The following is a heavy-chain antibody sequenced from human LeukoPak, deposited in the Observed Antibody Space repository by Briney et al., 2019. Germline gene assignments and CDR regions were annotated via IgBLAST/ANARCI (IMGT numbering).Heavy chain of an antibody. D-gene: IGHD3-22*01. V-gene: IGHV3-73*01. Sequence: GGSLRLSCAASGCTFSGSAMHWVRQASGKGLEWVGRIRSKANSYATAYAASVKGRFTISRDDSKNTAYLQMNSLKTEDTAVYYCTIPSRLGDYDSSGYPDYWGQGTLVTVSS. CDR1: GCTFSGSA. J-gene: IGHJ4*02. CDR3: TIPSRLGDYDSSGYPDY. CDR2: IRSKANSYAT.